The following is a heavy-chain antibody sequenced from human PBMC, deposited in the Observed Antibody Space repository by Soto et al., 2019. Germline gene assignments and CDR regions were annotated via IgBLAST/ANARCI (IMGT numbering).Heavy chain of an antibody. CDR2: IYHSGST. V-gene: IGHV4-30-2*01. Sequence: KPSETLSLTCAVSGGSISSGGYSWSWIRQPPGKGLEWIGYIYHSGSTYYNPSLKSRVTISVDRSKNQFSLKLSSVTAADTAVYYCARDYTGYGMDVWGQGTTVTVSS. CDR1: GGSISSGGYS. J-gene: IGHJ6*02. CDR3: ARDYTGYGMDV. D-gene: IGHD4-4*01.